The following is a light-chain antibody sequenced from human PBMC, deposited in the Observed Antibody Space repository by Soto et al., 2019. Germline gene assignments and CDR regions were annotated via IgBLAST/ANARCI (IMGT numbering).Light chain of an antibody. Sequence: EIVMTQSPATLSVSPGERATLSCRASQSVSSNLAWYQQKPGQAPRLLIYGASTRATGIPARFSGSGSGTAFPLTISSLQSEDFAVYYCQQCNNWPLTFGQGTRVEIK. CDR2: GAS. CDR3: QQCNNWPLT. CDR1: QSVSSN. V-gene: IGKV3-15*01. J-gene: IGKJ1*01.